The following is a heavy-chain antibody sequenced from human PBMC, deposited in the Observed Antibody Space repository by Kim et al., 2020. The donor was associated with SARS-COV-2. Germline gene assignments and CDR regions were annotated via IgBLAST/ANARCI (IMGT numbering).Heavy chain of an antibody. V-gene: IGHV4-31*03. J-gene: IGHJ5*02. CDR3: ARVLGAITIFGVVIVNWFDP. Sequence: SETLSLTCTVSGGSISSGGYYWSWIRQHPGKGLEWIGYIYYSGSTYYNPSLKSRVTISVDTSKNQFSLKLSSVTVADTTVYYCARVLGAITIFGVVIVNWFDPWGQGTLVTVSS. CDR1: GGSISSGGYY. CDR2: IYYSGST. D-gene: IGHD3-3*01.